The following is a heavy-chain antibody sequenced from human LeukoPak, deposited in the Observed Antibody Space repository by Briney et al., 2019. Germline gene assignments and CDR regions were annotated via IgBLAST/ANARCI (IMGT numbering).Heavy chain of an antibody. CDR2: IYYSGST. V-gene: IGHV4-59*08. CDR3: ARSTRILQFDY. D-gene: IGHD2/OR15-2a*01. Sequence: SETLSLTCTVSGGSISSYYWSWIRQPPGKGLEWIGYIYYSGSTNYNPSIKSRVTISVDTSKNQFSLKLSSVTAADTAVYYCARSTRILQFDYWGQGTLVTVSS. J-gene: IGHJ4*02. CDR1: GGSISSYY.